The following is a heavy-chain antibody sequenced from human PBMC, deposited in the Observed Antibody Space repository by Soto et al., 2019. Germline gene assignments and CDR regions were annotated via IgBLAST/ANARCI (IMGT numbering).Heavy chain of an antibody. CDR1: GYSFTSYW. V-gene: IGHV5-10-1*01. CDR2: IDPSDSYT. CDR3: AREVYPDWYFQH. J-gene: IGHJ1*01. D-gene: IGHD2-8*01. Sequence: ESLKISCKGSGYSFTSYWISWVHQMPGKGLEWMGRIDPSDSYTNYSPSFQGHVTISADKSISTAYLQWSSLKASDTAMYYCAREVYPDWYFQHWGQGTLVTVSS.